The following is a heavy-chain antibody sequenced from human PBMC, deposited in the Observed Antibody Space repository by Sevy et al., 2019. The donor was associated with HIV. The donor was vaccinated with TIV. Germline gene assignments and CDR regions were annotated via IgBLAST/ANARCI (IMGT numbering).Heavy chain of an antibody. CDR3: ARDIIELGYCSGGSCYHGAFDI. J-gene: IGHJ3*02. D-gene: IGHD2-15*01. CDR2: IYYSWST. CDR1: GGSISSGGYY. V-gene: IGHV4-31*03. Sequence: SETLSLTCTVSGGSISSGGYYWSWIRQHPGKGLEWIGYIYYSWSTYYNPSLKSRVTISVDTSKNQFSLKLSSVTAADTAVYYCARDIIELGYCSGGSCYHGAFDIWGQGTMVTVSS.